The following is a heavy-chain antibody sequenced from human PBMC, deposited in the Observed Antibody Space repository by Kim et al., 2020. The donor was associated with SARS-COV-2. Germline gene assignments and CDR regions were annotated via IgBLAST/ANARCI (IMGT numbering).Heavy chain of an antibody. Sequence: ANSGKGGFTISRDNARASLYLQMTSLRAEDTAVYYCARVLTSGWSYFDYWGQGTLVTVSS. V-gene: IGHV3-11*01. J-gene: IGHJ4*02. CDR3: ARVLTSGWSYFDY. D-gene: IGHD6-19*01.